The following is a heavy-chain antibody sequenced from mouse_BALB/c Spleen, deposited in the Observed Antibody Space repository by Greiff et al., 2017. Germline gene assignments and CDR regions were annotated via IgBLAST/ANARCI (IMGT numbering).Heavy chain of an antibody. CDR2: IWAGGST. CDR3: ARGDRYGYAMDY. Sequence: VKLVESGPGLVAPSQSLSITCTVSGFSLTSYGVHWVRQPPGKGLEWLGVIWAGGSTNYNSALMSRLSISKDNSKSQVFLKMNSLQTDDTAMYYCARGDRYGYAMDYWGQGTSVTVSS. CDR1: GFSLTSYG. V-gene: IGHV2-9*02. D-gene: IGHD2-14*01. J-gene: IGHJ4*01.